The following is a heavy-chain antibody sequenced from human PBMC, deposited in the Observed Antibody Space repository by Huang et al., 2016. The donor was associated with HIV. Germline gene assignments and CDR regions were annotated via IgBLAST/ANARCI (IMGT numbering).Heavy chain of an antibody. D-gene: IGHD6-13*01. V-gene: IGHV4-39*01. CDR2: VYQSGST. CDR1: GDFISSTNYY. Sequence: QLQLQASGPGQVKPSETLSLTCTVSGDFISSTNYYWGWIRQSPGKGREWVGSVYQSGSTTYNPSLRSRVTLSVDTSRNQFSLRLNSVTAADTAVYYCASQHIGAAATWFWGRGTQVAVSS. CDR3: ASQHIGAAATWF. J-gene: IGHJ4*02.